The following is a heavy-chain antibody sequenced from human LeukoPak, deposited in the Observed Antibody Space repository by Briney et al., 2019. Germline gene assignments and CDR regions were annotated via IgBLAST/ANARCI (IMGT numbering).Heavy chain of an antibody. V-gene: IGHV1-2*02. D-gene: IGHD3-10*01. Sequence: ASVKVSCRASGYTFTGYYMHWVRQAPGQGREWMGWINPNSGGTNYAQKFQGRVTMTRDTSISTAYMELSRLRSDDTAVYYCARGTGGSGDNWFDPWGQGTLVTVSS. CDR1: GYTFTGYY. CDR3: ARGTGGSGDNWFDP. CDR2: INPNSGGT. J-gene: IGHJ5*02.